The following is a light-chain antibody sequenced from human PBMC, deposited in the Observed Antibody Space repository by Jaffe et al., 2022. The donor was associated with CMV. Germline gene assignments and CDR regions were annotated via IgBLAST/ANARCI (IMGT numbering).Light chain of an antibody. V-gene: IGLV2-23*02. CDR1: DSDVGSYNL. J-gene: IGLJ1*01. CDR3: CSYAGSTTYV. CDR2: EVN. Sequence: QSALTQPASVSGSPGQSITISCTGTDSDVGSYNLVSWFQQHPGKAPKLIIYEVNKRPSGVSNRFSGSKSGNTASLTISGLQAEDEADYYCCSYAGSTTYVFLSGTKVTVL.